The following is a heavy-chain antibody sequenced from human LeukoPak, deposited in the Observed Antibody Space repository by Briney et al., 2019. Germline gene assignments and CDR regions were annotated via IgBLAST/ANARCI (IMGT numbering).Heavy chain of an antibody. J-gene: IGHJ6*02. CDR3: ARESSVATASLGMDV. CDR2: IYYSGST. CDR1: GGSISSGDYY. D-gene: IGHD2-21*02. Sequence: SQTLSLTCTVSGGSISSGDYYWSWIRQPPGKGLEWIGYIYYSGSTYYNPSLKSRVTISVDTSKNQFSLKLSSVTAADTAVYYCARESSVATASLGMDVWGQGTTVTVSS. V-gene: IGHV4-30-4*01.